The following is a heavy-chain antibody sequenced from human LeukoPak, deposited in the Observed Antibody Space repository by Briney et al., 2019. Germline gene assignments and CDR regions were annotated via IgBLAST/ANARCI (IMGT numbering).Heavy chain of an antibody. CDR2: ISGSGGTT. V-gene: IGHV3-23*01. CDR3: AKVPYRASSGLVDY. CDR1: GFTFSNYA. Sequence: PGGSLRLSCATSGFTFSNYAVSWVRQAPGKGLEWVSSISGSGGTTYYADSVTRRFTISRDNSKNTLYLQMNSLRAEDTAVYYCAKVPYRASSGLVDYWGQGTLVTVSS. J-gene: IGHJ4*02. D-gene: IGHD5-12*01.